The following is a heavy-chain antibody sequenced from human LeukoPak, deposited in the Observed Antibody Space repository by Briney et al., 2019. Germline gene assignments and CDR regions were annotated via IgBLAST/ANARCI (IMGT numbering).Heavy chain of an antibody. D-gene: IGHD3-10*01. V-gene: IGHV1-24*01. Sequence: GGFHPEDGDTIYAQNFQGRVTMTEDASTDTAYMELSSLRSEDTAVYYCARVSTYGSGSPAFWGQGTLVTVSS. CDR3: ARVSTYGSGSPAF. CDR2: FHPEDGDT. J-gene: IGHJ4*02.